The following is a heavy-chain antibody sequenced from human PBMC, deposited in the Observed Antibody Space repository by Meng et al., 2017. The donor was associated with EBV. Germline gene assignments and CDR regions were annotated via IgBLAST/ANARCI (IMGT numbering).Heavy chain of an antibody. CDR1: GGSTSSSRHY. CDR3: ARHHHHSLFDY. D-gene: IGHD2-21*01. Sequence: QIQQTGQGLVKPSEPLSPTCHVSGGSTSSSRHYWGGIRQPPGKGLEWNGSIYYSGSTYCNPSLKSRVTISVDTSKNQFSLHLGSVTAADTAVYYCARHHHHSLFDYWGQGTLVTVSS. J-gene: IGHJ4*02. CDR2: IYYSGST. V-gene: IGHV4-39*01.